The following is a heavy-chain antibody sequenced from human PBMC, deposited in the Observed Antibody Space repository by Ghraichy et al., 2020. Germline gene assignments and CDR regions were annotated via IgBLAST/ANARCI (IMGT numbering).Heavy chain of an antibody. J-gene: IGHJ3*02. Sequence: SETLSLTCTVSGGSISSSSYYWGWIRQPPGKGLEWIGSIYYSGRTYYNPSLKSRVTISVDTSKNQFSLKLSSVTAADTAVYYCARQAPGGDFWSGYFPFDIWGQGTMVTVSS. CDR1: GGSISSSSYY. CDR2: IYYSGRT. V-gene: IGHV4-39*01. CDR3: ARQAPGGDFWSGYFPFDI. D-gene: IGHD3-3*01.